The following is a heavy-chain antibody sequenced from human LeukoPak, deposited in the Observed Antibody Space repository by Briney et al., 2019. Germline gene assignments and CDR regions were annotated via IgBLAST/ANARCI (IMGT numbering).Heavy chain of an antibody. V-gene: IGHV3-64*01. D-gene: IGHD6-13*01. CDR1: GFTFSNYA. CDR2: ISSNGGNT. J-gene: IGHJ4*02. CDR3: ARRGQQLRSYYFGY. Sequence: GGSLRLSCAASGFTFSNYAMYWVRQAPGKGLEYVSGISSNGGNTYYANSVKGRFTISRDNSKNTLYLQMGSLRAEDMAVYYCARRGQQLRSYYFGYWGQGTLVTVSS.